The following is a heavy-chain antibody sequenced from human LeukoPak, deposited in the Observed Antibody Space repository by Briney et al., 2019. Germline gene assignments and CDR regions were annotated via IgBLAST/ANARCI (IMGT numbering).Heavy chain of an antibody. CDR2: ISGSDGTT. D-gene: IGHD6-19*01. Sequence: GGSLRLSCAASGFTFSSYAMNWVRQAPGKGLEWVSTISGSDGTTYYADSVKGRFTISRDNSKNTLFLQMNSLRADDTAVYYCAKDLLRGVAGMGFDYWGQGTPVTVSS. CDR3: AKDLLRGVAGMGFDY. J-gene: IGHJ4*02. V-gene: IGHV3-23*01. CDR1: GFTFSSYA.